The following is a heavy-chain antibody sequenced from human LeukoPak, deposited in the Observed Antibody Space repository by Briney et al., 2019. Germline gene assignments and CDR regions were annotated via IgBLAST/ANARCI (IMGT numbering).Heavy chain of an antibody. CDR1: GFTFSSYE. J-gene: IGHJ4*02. V-gene: IGHV3-48*03. Sequence: GGSLILSCAASGFTFSSYEMNWVRQAPGKGLEWVSYISSSGSTISYADSVKGRFTISRDNAKNSLYLQMNSLRAEDTAVYHCARGTRHGWELVVWGQGTLVTVSS. D-gene: IGHD1-26*01. CDR2: ISSSGSTI. CDR3: ARGTRHGWELVV.